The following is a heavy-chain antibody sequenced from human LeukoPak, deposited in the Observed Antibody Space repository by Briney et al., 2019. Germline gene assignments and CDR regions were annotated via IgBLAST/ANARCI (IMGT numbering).Heavy chain of an antibody. CDR1: GYTFTSYA. J-gene: IGHJ3*02. CDR2: ISAYNGNT. V-gene: IGHV1-18*01. D-gene: IGHD5-18*01. Sequence: ASVKVSCKASGYTFTSYAMHWVRQAPGQGLEWMGWISAYNGNTNYAQKLQGRVTMTTDTSTSTAYMELRSLRSDDTAVYYCARDALVDTAMGAFDIWGQGTMVTVSS. CDR3: ARDALVDTAMGAFDI.